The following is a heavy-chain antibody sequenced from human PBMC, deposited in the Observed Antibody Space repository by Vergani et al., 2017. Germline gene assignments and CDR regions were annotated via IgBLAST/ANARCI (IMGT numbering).Heavy chain of an antibody. J-gene: IGHJ4*02. CDR1: KKRFGKYW. Sequence: EVELVQSGPEMRKPGESQKISCKGTKKRFGKYWIGWVRQTPGKGLERMGIIYPADSDTRYSPSFQGQVTISADKSISTAFLQWDSLKASDTALYYCARHTTYTDSWGQGTLVTVSS. CDR3: ARHTTYTDS. V-gene: IGHV5-51*01. CDR2: IYPADSDT. D-gene: IGHD1-1*01.